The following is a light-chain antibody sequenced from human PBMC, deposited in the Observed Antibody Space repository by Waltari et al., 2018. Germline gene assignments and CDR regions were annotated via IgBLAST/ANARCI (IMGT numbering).Light chain of an antibody. V-gene: IGLV6-57*02. CDR2: EDN. CDR3: QSFDASNQV. CDR1: SGSIASNY. J-gene: IGLJ3*02. Sequence: NFMLTQPHSVSESPGKTVAISCTGTSGSIASNYVQCCQHRPGSPPTAVICEDNERPSGVPDRFSGSIDTSSNSASLIFSRLKTEDEADYYCQSFDASNQVLGGETRVTVL.